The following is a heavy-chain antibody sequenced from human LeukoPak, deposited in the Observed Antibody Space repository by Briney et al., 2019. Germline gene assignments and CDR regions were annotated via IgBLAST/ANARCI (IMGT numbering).Heavy chain of an antibody. CDR3: ARDQGATDRSFDY. D-gene: IGHD1-26*01. CDR2: IKQDGSEK. Sequence: GGSLRLSCAASGFTFSSYWMSWVRQAPGKGLEWVANIKQDGSEKYYVDSVKGRFTISRDNAKNSLYLQMNSLRAEDTAVYYCARDQGATDRSFDYWGQGTLVTVSP. CDR1: GFTFSSYW. V-gene: IGHV3-7*01. J-gene: IGHJ4*02.